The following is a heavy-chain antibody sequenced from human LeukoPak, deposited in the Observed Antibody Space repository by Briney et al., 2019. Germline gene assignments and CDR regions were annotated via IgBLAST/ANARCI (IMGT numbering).Heavy chain of an antibody. CDR3: ARGDPHADL. Sequence: PGGSLRLSCAASGFTFSNYAVHWVRQAPGKGLEWVAVISYDGSNKYYADSVKGRFTISRDNARTSLYLQMNSLRVEDTGVYYCARGDPHADLWGQGTLVTVSS. J-gene: IGHJ5*02. V-gene: IGHV3-30*04. CDR1: GFTFSNYA. CDR2: ISYDGSNK.